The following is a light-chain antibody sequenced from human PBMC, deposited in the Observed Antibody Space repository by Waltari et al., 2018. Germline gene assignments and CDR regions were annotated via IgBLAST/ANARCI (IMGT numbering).Light chain of an antibody. CDR1: QSISTY. CDR2: DAS. Sequence: EIWLTQAPAALSLSPGEGATLSCRASQSISTYLAWYQQKPGQPPRLLIYDASRRATGISARFSGSGSGTDFTLTISSLEPEDFAVYYCQQRYRWVTFGQGTRLEIK. V-gene: IGKV3-11*01. CDR3: QQRYRWVT. J-gene: IGKJ5*01.